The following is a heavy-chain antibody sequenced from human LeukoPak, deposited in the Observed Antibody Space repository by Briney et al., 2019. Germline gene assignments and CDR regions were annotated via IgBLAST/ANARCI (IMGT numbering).Heavy chain of an antibody. J-gene: IGHJ5*02. D-gene: IGHD4-17*01. Sequence: SVKVSSKASGGTFISYAISWVRQAPGQGREWMGGIIPIFGTANYAQKFQGRVTITADKSTSTAYMELSSLRSEDTAVYYCAREDYGDYAGGWFDPWGQGTLVTVSS. V-gene: IGHV1-69*06. CDR2: IIPIFGTA. CDR1: GGTFISYA. CDR3: AREDYGDYAGGWFDP.